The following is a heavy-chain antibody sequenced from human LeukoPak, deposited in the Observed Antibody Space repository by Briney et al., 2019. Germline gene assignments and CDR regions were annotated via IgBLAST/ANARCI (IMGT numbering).Heavy chain of an antibody. V-gene: IGHV3-9*03. Sequence: PGRSLRLSCAASGFTFDDYAMHWVRQAPGKGLEWVSSISWNSGRMDYADSVKGRFTISRDNAKNSLYLQVNSLRVEDMALYYCAKDVNYSPSGTFDYWGQGTLVTVSS. CDR1: GFTFDDYA. CDR3: AKDVNYSPSGTFDY. CDR2: ISWNSGRM. J-gene: IGHJ4*02. D-gene: IGHD3-10*01.